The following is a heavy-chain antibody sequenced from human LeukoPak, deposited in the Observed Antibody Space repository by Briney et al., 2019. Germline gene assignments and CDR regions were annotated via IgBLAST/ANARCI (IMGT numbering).Heavy chain of an antibody. CDR3: ARDQPWFDP. CDR1: GVSISSYY. V-gene: IGHV4-59*01. Sequence: SETLSLTCTVSGVSISSYYWSWIRQPPGKGLEWIGYIYYSGSTNYNPSLKSRVTISVDTSKNQFSLKLSSVTAADTAVYYCARDQPWFDPWGQGTLVTVSS. J-gene: IGHJ5*02. CDR2: IYYSGST.